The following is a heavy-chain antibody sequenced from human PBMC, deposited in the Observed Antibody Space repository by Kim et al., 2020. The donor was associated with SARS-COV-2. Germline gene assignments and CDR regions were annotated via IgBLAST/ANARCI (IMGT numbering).Heavy chain of an antibody. D-gene: IGHD6-19*01. CDR1: GGSISSSNW. V-gene: IGHV4-4*02. J-gene: IGHJ6*02. Sequence: SETLSLTCAVSGGSISSSNWWSWVRQPPGKGLEWIGEIYHSGSTNYNPSLKSRVTISVDKSKNQFSLKLSSVTAADTAVYYCARVNSSGWYGYYYYGMYVWGQGTTVTVSS. CDR3: ARVNSSGWYGYYYYGMYV. CDR2: IYHSGST.